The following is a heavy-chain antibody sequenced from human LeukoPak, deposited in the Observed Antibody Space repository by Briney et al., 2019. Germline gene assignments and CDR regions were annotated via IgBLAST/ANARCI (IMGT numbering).Heavy chain of an antibody. D-gene: IGHD6-6*01. J-gene: IGHJ6*02. V-gene: IGHV4-59*08. Sequence: SETLSLTCTVSGGSISSYYWSWIRQPPGKGLEWIGYIYYSGSTNYNPSLKSRVTISVDTSKNQFSLKLSSVTAADTAVYYCLGSSGYYYYGMDVWAKGPRSPSP. CDR2: IYYSGST. CDR3: LGSSGYYYYGMDV. CDR1: GGSISSYY.